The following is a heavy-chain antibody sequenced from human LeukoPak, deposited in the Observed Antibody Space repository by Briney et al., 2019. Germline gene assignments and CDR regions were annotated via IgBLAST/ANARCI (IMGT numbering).Heavy chain of an antibody. V-gene: IGHV4-61*02. CDR1: GGSISSGSYF. Sequence: PSETLSLTCTVSGGSISSGSYFWSWIRQPAGKGLEWIGRIYTSGSTNYNPSLKSRVTISVDTSKNQFSLKLSSVTAADTAAYYCASDRIEVDAFDIWGQGTMVTVSS. CDR2: IYTSGST. CDR3: ASDRIEVDAFDI. J-gene: IGHJ3*02. D-gene: IGHD2-15*01.